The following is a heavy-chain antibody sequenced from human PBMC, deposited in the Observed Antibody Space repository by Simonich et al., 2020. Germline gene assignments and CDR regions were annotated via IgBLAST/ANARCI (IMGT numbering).Heavy chain of an antibody. V-gene: IGHV3-23*01. J-gene: IGHJ3*02. CDR3: AKDLGERITMIVVVIDAFDI. D-gene: IGHD3-22*01. CDR1: VFTFSSYA. CDR2: ISGSGGST. Sequence: GGGLVQPGGSLRLSCAASVFTFSSYAMSWVRQAPGKGLEWVSAISGSGGSTYYAASVKGRFTISRDNSKNTLYLQMNSLRAEDTAVYYCAKDLGERITMIVVVIDAFDIWGQGTMVTVSS.